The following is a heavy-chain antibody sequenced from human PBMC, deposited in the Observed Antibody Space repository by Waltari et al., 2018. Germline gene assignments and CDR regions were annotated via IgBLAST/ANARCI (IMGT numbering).Heavy chain of an antibody. CDR1: GDSIGSNYC. Sequence: QVQLQESGPGLVKPSGSLSLTCAVSGDSIGSNYCWSWVRQSPGKGLEWIGQVHHSGRTHYNPSLQSRVTISVDKSKNQFSLNLNSVTAADTAVYYCAGDRAIGLFFDYWGQGTLVTVSS. V-gene: IGHV4-4*02. D-gene: IGHD2-2*01. CDR2: VHHSGRT. J-gene: IGHJ4*02. CDR3: AGDRAIGLFFDY.